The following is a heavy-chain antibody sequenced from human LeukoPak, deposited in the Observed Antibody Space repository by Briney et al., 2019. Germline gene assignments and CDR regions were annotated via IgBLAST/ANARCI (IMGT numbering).Heavy chain of an antibody. D-gene: IGHD3-9*01. CDR2: INHSGST. CDR1: GGSFSGYY. CDR3: ARAPFDWLLHPVDAFDI. J-gene: IGHJ3*02. V-gene: IGHV4-34*01. Sequence: SETLSLTCAVYGGSFSGYYWSWIRQPPGKGLEWIGEINHSGSTNYNPPLKSRVTISVDTSKNQFSLKLSSVTAADTAVYYCARAPFDWLLHPVDAFDIWGQGTMVTVSS.